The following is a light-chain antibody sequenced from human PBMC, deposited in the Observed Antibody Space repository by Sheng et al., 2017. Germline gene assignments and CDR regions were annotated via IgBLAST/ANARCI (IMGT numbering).Light chain of an antibody. J-gene: IGKJ4*01. V-gene: IGKV4-1*01. CDR1: QSVLYSSNNKNY. Sequence: DIVMTQSPDSLAVSLGERATINCKSSQSVLYSSNNKNYLAWYQQKPGQPPKLLIYLASTRLSGVPDRFTGSGSGTDFTLTISSLQAEDVAIYYCQQYYSTPQTFGGGTKVEIK. CDR2: LAS. CDR3: QQYYSTPQT.